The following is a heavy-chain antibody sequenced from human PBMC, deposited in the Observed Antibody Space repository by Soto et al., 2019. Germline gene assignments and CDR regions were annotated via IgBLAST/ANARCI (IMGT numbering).Heavy chain of an antibody. CDR3: GRAFYYDSSGYYFDY. CDR2: IYYSGST. Sequence: LDTLSLTCTVSGCSISSYYWSSLRQPPGKGLEWIGYIYYSGSTNYNPSLKSRVTISVDTSKNQFSLKLSSVTAADTAVYYCGRAFYYDSSGYYFDYWGQGTLVTVSS. D-gene: IGHD3-22*01. V-gene: IGHV4-59*01. CDR1: GCSISSYY. J-gene: IGHJ4*02.